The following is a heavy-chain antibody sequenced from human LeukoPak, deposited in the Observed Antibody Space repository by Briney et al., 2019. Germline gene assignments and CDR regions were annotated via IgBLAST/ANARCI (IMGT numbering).Heavy chain of an antibody. Sequence: PGGSLRLSCAASGFTFSSYWMSWVRQAPGKGLEWVANIKQDGSEKYYVDSVKGRFTISRDNAKNSLYLQMNSLRAEDTAVYYCAKDGSSRNYYYYYMDVWGKGTTVTVSS. J-gene: IGHJ6*03. V-gene: IGHV3-7*04. CDR2: IKQDGSEK. CDR1: GFTFSSYW. CDR3: AKDGSSRNYYYYYMDV. D-gene: IGHD6-6*01.